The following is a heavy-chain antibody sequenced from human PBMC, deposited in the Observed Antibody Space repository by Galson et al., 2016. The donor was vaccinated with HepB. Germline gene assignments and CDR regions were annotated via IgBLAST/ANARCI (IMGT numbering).Heavy chain of an antibody. D-gene: IGHD3/OR15-3a*01. CDR3: AREHDIWTSYAFDI. CDR2: INVGNGNT. Sequence: SVKVSCKASGFTLTSYAIKWVRQAPGQRLEWMGWINVGNGNTKYSGTFQGRVTITRDTSASTVYMELSSLRSEDTAVYYCAREHDIWTSYAFDIWGQGTMITDSS. CDR1: GFTLTSYA. V-gene: IGHV1-3*01. J-gene: IGHJ3*02.